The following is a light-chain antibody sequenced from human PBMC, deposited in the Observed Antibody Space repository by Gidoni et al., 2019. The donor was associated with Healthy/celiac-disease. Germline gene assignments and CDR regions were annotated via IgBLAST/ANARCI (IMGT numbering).Light chain of an antibody. CDR2: DAS. CDR1: QSVSSY. Sequence: DIVLTQSPATLSLSPGERATLSCRASQSVSSYLAWYQQKPGQAPRLLIYDASNRATGIPARFSGSGSGTDFTLTSSILEPEDVAVYYCQQRSNWLTFGGGTKVEIK. J-gene: IGKJ4*01. V-gene: IGKV3-11*01. CDR3: QQRSNWLT.